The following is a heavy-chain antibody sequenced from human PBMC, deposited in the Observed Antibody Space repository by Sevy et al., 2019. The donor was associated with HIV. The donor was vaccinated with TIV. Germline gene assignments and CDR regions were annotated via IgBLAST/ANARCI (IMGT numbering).Heavy chain of an antibody. D-gene: IGHD3-3*01. CDR2: IYESGST. J-gene: IGHJ5*02. CDR3: ARQGIWSGHDNWFDP. CDR1: GHSFSSGYY. V-gene: IGHV4-38-2*01. Sequence: SETLSLICAVSGHSFSSGYYWGWIRQSPGKGLEWIGSIYESGSTHYNASLKSRLTISLDTSKNQFSLDLISVTAADTAVYFCARQGIWSGHDNWFDPWGQGTLVTVSS.